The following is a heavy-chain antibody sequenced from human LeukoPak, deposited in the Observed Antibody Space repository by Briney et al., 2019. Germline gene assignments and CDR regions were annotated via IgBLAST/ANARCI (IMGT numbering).Heavy chain of an antibody. J-gene: IGHJ4*02. CDR2: IYYSGST. V-gene: IGHV4-59*01. Sequence: PSETLSLTCTVSGGSISSYYWSWIRQPPGKGLEWIGYIYYSGSTNYNPSLKSRVTISVDTSKNQFSLKLSSVTAADTAVYYCARVVRVPAAYAYDYWGQGTLVTVSS. D-gene: IGHD2-2*01. CDR3: ARVVRVPAAYAYDY. CDR1: GGSISSYY.